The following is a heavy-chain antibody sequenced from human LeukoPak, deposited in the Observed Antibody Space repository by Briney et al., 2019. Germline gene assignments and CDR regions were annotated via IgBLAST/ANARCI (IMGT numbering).Heavy chain of an antibody. Sequence: PSETLSLTCSVSGGSITNYYWSWIRQSPGKGLEWIGFIYNTGRTNYNPSLQSRGTMSIDTSKNQFSLKLSSVTAADTAVYYCARQGELAIDYWGQGTLVTVSS. CDR1: GGSITNYY. J-gene: IGHJ4*02. CDR2: IYNTGRT. V-gene: IGHV4-59*08. CDR3: ARQGELAIDY. D-gene: IGHD1-26*01.